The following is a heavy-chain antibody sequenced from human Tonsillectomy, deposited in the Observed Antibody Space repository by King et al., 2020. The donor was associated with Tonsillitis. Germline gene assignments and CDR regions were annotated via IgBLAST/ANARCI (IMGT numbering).Heavy chain of an antibody. CDR1: GFTFSSYS. Sequence: VQLVESGGGLVQPGGSLRLSCAASGFTFSSYSMNWVRQAPGKGLEWVSYISSSSTIYYADSVKGRFTISRDNAKNSLYLQMNSLRAEDTAVYYCARPHYGDYASSIDYWGQGTLVTVSS. D-gene: IGHD4-17*01. J-gene: IGHJ4*02. CDR2: ISSSSTI. CDR3: ARPHYGDYASSIDY. V-gene: IGHV3-48*01.